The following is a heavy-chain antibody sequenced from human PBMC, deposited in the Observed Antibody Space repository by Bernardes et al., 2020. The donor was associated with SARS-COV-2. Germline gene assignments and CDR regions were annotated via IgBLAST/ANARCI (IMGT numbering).Heavy chain of an antibody. Sequence: GGSLRLSCVASGFTFSQNAMTWVRQVPGKGLEWVSAISAIGGSTYYAVSVKGRVTISRDNSRNTVYLEMISLRDDDTAVYYCSKNAKYSSSSMDVWGQGTTVTVS. CDR2: ISAIGGST. D-gene: IGHD6-6*01. J-gene: IGHJ6*02. CDR3: SKNAKYSSSSMDV. CDR1: GFTFSQNA. V-gene: IGHV3-23*01.